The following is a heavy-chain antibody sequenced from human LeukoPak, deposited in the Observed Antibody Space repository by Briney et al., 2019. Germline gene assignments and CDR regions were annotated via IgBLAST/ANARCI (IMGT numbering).Heavy chain of an antibody. CDR3: AKVLPTQTTTENSGIGGEWAFDV. Sequence: PGGSLRLSCAASGFTFDDYAMHCVRQAPGKGLEWVSLISGDGGSTYYADSVKGRFTISRDNSKNSLYLQMNSLRTEDTALYYCAKVLPTQTTTENSGIGGEWAFDVWGQGTMVTVSS. CDR2: ISGDGGST. CDR1: GFTFDDYA. D-gene: IGHD1-26*01. J-gene: IGHJ3*01. V-gene: IGHV3-43*02.